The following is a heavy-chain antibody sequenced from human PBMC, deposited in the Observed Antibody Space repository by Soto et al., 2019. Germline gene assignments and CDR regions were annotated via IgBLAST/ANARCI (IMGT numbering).Heavy chain of an antibody. CDR1: GYTFTSYA. CDR3: ASAQWGAGGSGWFEP. J-gene: IGHJ5*02. Sequence: GASVKVSCKASGYTFTSYAMHWVRQAPGQRLEWMGWINAGNGNTKYSQKFQGRVTITRDTSASTAYMELSSLRSEDTAVYYCASAQWGAGGSGWFEPWGQGTLVTVSS. D-gene: IGHD3-10*01. CDR2: INAGNGNT. V-gene: IGHV1-3*01.